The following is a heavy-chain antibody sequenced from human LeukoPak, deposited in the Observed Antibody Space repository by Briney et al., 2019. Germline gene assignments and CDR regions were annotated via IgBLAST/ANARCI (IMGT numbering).Heavy chain of an antibody. Sequence: SETLSLTCAVYGGSFSGYYWSWIRQPPGKGLEWIGEINHSGSTNYNPSLKSRVTISVDTSKNQFSLKLSSVTAADTAVYYCARGKKSGAIPYYYYMDVWGKGTTVTVSS. D-gene: IGHD7-27*01. V-gene: IGHV4-34*01. CDR3: ARGKKSGAIPYYYYMDV. CDR2: INHSGST. J-gene: IGHJ6*03. CDR1: GGSFSGYY.